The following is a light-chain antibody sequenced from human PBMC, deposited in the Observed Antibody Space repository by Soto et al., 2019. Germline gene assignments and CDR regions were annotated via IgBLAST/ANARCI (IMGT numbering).Light chain of an antibody. CDR3: QQYKSWPPIT. J-gene: IGKJ5*01. CDR2: GAS. Sequence: EIVMTQSPATLSVSPGEGATLSCRASQSVRTKLAWYQQKAGQAPRLLIYGASTRATGVSDRFSGSGSGTEYTLTISSLQSEDVSVYYCQQYKSWPPITFGQGTRLEI. CDR1: QSVRTK. V-gene: IGKV3-15*01.